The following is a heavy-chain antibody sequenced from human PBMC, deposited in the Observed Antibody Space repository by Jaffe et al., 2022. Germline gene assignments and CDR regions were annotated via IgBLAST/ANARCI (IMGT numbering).Heavy chain of an antibody. D-gene: IGHD3-10*02. CDR3: AGDQNYVGAPSF. J-gene: IGHJ3*01. CDR1: GFPFSSYE. Sequence: EVQLVESGGGLVQPGGSLRLSCVASGFPFSSYELFWVRQAPGKGLEWVSYIGSGGGPILYTDSVKGRFTISRDDARDSLYLHMNSLRAEDTALYYCAGDQNYVGAPSFWGQGTMVTVSS. CDR2: IGSGGGPI. V-gene: IGHV3-48*03.